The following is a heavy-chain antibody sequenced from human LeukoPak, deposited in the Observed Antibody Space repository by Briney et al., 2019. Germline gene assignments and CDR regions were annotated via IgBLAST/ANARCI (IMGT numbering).Heavy chain of an antibody. Sequence: KPSETLSLTCTVSGGSVSSGSYYWSWIRQPPGKGLEWIGYIYYSGSTNYNPSLKSRVTISVDTSKNQFSLKLSSVTAADTAVYYCARDTTPTGGDAFDIWGQGTMVTVPS. CDR1: GGSVSSGSYY. CDR3: ARDTTPTGGDAFDI. V-gene: IGHV4-61*01. D-gene: IGHD1-14*01. J-gene: IGHJ3*02. CDR2: IYYSGST.